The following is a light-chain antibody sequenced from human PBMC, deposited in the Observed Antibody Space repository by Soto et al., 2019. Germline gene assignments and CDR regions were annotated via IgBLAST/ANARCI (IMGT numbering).Light chain of an antibody. V-gene: IGLV1-47*01. CDR2: RND. CDR1: NSNIGNNY. CDR3: ATWDDSLSAWV. Sequence: QSVLTQPPSASGAPGQRVTISCSGSNSNIGNNYVYWYQQLSGTAPKLLIYRNDQRPSGVPDRFSGSKSGTSASLAISGLRSEDETDYSCATWDDSLSAWVFGGGTKLTVL. J-gene: IGLJ3*02.